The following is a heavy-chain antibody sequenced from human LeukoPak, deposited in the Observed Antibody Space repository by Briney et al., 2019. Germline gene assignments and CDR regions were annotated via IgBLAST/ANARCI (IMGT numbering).Heavy chain of an antibody. Sequence: GGSLRLSCEGSGFTFSAYNMNWVRQAPGKGLEWVSCISADSSYIYYADSVKGRFTISRDNARNSLYLQMNSLRAEDTAVYYCARDLPTIDYWGQGTLVTVSS. CDR1: GFTFSAYN. V-gene: IGHV3-21*01. CDR3: ARDLPTIDY. J-gene: IGHJ4*02. CDR2: ISADSSYI.